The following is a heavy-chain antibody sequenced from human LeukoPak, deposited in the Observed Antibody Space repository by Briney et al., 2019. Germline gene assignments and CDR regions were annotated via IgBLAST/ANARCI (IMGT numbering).Heavy chain of an antibody. Sequence: SVKVSCKASGGTFSSYAISWVRQAPGQGLEWMGRITPILGITNYAQKFQGRVTITADKSTSTAYMELSSLRSEDTAVYYCARPLAFDYYYYGMDVWGQGTTVTVSS. J-gene: IGHJ6*02. V-gene: IGHV1-69*04. CDR1: GGTFSSYA. CDR3: ARPLAFDYYYYGMDV. D-gene: IGHD3-3*02. CDR2: ITPILGIT.